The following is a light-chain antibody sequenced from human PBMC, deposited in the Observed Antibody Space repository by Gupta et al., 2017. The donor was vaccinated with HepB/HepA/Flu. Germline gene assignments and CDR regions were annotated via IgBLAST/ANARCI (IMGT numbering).Light chain of an antibody. Sequence: EIVLPQSPGTLSLSPGERATLSCRASQNVRRNLAWYQQKPGQPPRLLMYVASTRASTVPARCSGTGSGTDFTLTISSLQSEDVGVYFCQQYNDWPLSFGGGTKVEIK. CDR3: QQYNDWPLS. CDR2: VAS. CDR1: QNVRRN. V-gene: IGKV3-15*01. J-gene: IGKJ4*01.